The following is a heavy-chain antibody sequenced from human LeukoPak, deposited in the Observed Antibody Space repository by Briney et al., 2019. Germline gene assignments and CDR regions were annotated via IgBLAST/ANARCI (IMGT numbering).Heavy chain of an antibody. V-gene: IGHV3-23*01. CDR3: AKLDYYGNY. CDR2: ISGSGGST. D-gene: IGHD3-10*01. CDR1: GFTFSSYD. J-gene: IGHJ4*02. Sequence: GGSLRLSCAASGFTFSSYDMTWVRQAPGKGLEWVSAISGSGGSTYYADSVKGRFAISRDNSKNTLYLQMNSLRAEDTAVYYCAKLDYYGNYWGQGTLVTVSS.